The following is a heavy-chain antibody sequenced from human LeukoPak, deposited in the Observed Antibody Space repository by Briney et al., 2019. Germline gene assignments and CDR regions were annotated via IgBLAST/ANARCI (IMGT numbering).Heavy chain of an antibody. CDR1: GFTFSSYA. V-gene: IGHV3-30-3*01. CDR3: ARRLGYCTNGVCYNYFDY. D-gene: IGHD2-8*01. CDR2: ISYDGSNK. Sequence: GRSLRLSCAASGFTFSSYAMHWVRQAPGKGLEWVAVISYDGSNKYYADSVKGRFTISRDNSKNTLYLQMYSLRAEDTAVYYCARRLGYCTNGVCYNYFDYWGQGTLVTVSS. J-gene: IGHJ4*02.